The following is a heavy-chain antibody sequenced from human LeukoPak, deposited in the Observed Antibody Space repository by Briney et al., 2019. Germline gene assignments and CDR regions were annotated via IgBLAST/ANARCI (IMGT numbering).Heavy chain of an antibody. CDR2: IWYDGSNK. CDR1: GFTFSSYG. CDR3: AREIRFLEWLTENYYYYMDV. D-gene: IGHD3-3*01. Sequence: GGSLRLSCAASGFTFSSYGMHWVRQAPGKGLEWEAVIWYDGSNKYYADSVKGRFTISRDNSKNTLYLQMNSLRAEDTAVYYCAREIRFLEWLTENYYYYMDVWGKGTTVTVSS. J-gene: IGHJ6*03. V-gene: IGHV3-33*01.